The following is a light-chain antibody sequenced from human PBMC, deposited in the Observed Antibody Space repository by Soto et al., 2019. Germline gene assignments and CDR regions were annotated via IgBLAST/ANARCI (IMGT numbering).Light chain of an antibody. CDR2: DVS. CDR3: SSYTSSNTEV. J-gene: IGLJ1*01. V-gene: IGLV2-14*03. Sequence: QSALARPASGSGAPGQSIAISCTGTSSDVGGYDYVSWYQQHPGKAPKLMIYDVSSRPSGVSNRFSGSKSGNTASLTISGLQAEDEADYYCSSYTSSNTEVFGTGTKVTVL. CDR1: SSDVGGYDY.